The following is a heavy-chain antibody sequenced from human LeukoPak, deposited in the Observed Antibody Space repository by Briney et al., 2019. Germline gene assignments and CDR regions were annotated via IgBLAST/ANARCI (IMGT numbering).Heavy chain of an antibody. V-gene: IGHV4-59*01. D-gene: IGHD6-19*01. CDR1: GVSISSYC. CDR3: ARERGAVAFDY. CDR2: IYYSGST. Sequence: KTSETLSLACTVSGVSISSYCWSWIRQPPGKGLEWIGYIYYSGSTNYNPSLKSRVTISVDTSKNQFSLKLSSVTAADTAVYYCARERGAVAFDYWGQGTLVTVSS. J-gene: IGHJ4*02.